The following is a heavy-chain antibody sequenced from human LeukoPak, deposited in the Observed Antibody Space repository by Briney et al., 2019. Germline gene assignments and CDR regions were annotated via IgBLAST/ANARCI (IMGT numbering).Heavy chain of an antibody. CDR2: ISYDGSNK. V-gene: IGHV3-30*04. J-gene: IGHJ6*04. CDR3: ARGAGAVAGTKTYYYYYYGMDV. Sequence: QPGGSLRLSCAASGFTFSSYAMHWVRQAPGKGLEWVAVISYDGSNKYYADSVKGRFTTSRDNSKNTLYLQMNSLRAEDTAVYYCARGAGAVAGTKTYYYYYYGMDVWGKGTTVTVSS. D-gene: IGHD6-19*01. CDR1: GFTFSSYA.